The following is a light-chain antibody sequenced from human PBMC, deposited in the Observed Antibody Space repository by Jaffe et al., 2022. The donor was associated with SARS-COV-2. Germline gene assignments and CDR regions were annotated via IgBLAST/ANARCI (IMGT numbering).Light chain of an antibody. J-gene: IGLJ2*01. CDR2: RDS. Sequence: SYELTQPLSVSVALGQTARITCGGNNIGSKNVHWYQQKSGQAPVLIIYRDSNRPSGIPERFSGSNSGNTATLTISRAQAGDEADFYCQVWDGSTVVFGGGTKLTVL. CDR1: NIGSKN. CDR3: QVWDGSTVV. V-gene: IGLV3-9*01.